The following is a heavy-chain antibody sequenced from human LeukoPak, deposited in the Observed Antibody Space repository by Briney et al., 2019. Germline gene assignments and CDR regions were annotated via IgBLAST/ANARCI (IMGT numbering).Heavy chain of an antibody. J-gene: IGHJ3*02. Sequence: PSETLSLTCTVSGGFISSSGFYWGWIRQSPEKGLEWIGSIYFSGTTYYNPSLKSRVTISIDTSKNQISLKLSSVTAADTAVYYCAGMVETGAFDIWGQGTMVTVSS. D-gene: IGHD2-21*02. CDR3: AGMVETGAFDI. CDR1: GGFISSSGFY. V-gene: IGHV4-39*07. CDR2: IYFSGTT.